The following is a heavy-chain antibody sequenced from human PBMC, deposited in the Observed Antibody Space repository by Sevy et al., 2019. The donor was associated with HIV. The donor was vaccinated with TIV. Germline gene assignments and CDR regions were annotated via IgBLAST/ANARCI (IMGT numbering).Heavy chain of an antibody. V-gene: IGHV3-23*01. Sequence: GGSLRLSCATSGFSFNIYSMSWVRQAPGKGLEWVSTLSFGCGKINYADSVKGRLPISRDNSENTLYLEMNSLRAEDTALYFCAREGCTKPLDYWGRGTLVTVSS. CDR2: LSFGCGKI. CDR1: GFSFNIYS. D-gene: IGHD2-8*01. CDR3: AREGCTKPLDY. J-gene: IGHJ4*02.